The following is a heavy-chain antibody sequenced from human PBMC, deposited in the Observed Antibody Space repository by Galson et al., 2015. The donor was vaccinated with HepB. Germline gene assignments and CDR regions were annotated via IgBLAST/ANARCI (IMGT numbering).Heavy chain of an antibody. CDR2: IKQDGSEK. D-gene: IGHD2-21*01. Sequence: SLRLSCTASGFTFSSYWMSWVRQAPGKGLEWVANIKQDGSEKYYVDSVKGRFTISRDNAKNSLYLQMNSLRAEDTAVYYCARDDGDWNAYDIWGQGTMVTVSS. CDR1: GFTFSSYW. J-gene: IGHJ3*02. CDR3: ARDDGDWNAYDI. V-gene: IGHV3-7*01.